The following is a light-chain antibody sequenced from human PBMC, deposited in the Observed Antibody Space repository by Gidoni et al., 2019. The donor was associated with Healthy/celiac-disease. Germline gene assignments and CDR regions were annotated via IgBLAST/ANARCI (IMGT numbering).Light chain of an antibody. J-gene: IGKJ2*01. CDR2: AAS. V-gene: IGKV1-9*01. Sequence: DIQLTQSPSFLSASVGDRVTITCRASQGISSYLAWYQQKPGKAPKLLNYAASTLQSGVPSRFSGSGSGTEFTLTISSLQPEDFATYYCQQLNSYLVTFGQGTKLEIK. CDR1: QGISSY. CDR3: QQLNSYLVT.